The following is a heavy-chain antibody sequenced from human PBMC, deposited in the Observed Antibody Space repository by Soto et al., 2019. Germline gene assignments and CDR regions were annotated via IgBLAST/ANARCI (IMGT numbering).Heavy chain of an antibody. Sequence: GGSLRLSCAASGFTFSNAWMSWVRQAPGKGLEWVGRIKSKTDGGTTDYAAPVKGRFTISREDSKNTLYLQMNSLKTEDTAVYYCTAEGVVPAAPIDYWGQGTLVTVSS. V-gene: IGHV3-15*01. D-gene: IGHD2-2*01. J-gene: IGHJ4*02. CDR2: IKSKTDGGTT. CDR3: TAEGVVPAAPIDY. CDR1: GFTFSNAW.